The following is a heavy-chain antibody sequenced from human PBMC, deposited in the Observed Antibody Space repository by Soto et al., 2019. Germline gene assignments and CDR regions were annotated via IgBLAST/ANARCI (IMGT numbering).Heavy chain of an antibody. CDR2: ISSSSSTI. D-gene: IGHD3-16*02. Sequence: EVQLMESGGGLVQPGGTLRLSCAASGFTFSSYSMNWVRQAPGKGLEWVSYISSSSSTIYYADSVKGRFTISRDNAKNSLYLQMNSLRAEDTAVYYCARVMITFVGVIVREFNDAFDIWGQGTMVTVSS. J-gene: IGHJ3*02. CDR3: ARVMITFVGVIVREFNDAFDI. V-gene: IGHV3-48*01. CDR1: GFTFSSYS.